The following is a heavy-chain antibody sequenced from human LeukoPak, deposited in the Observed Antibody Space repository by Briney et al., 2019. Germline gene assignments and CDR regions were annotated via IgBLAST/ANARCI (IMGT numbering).Heavy chain of an antibody. J-gene: IGHJ4*02. V-gene: IGHV3-48*01. CDR2: ISGSSSTI. Sequence: GGSLRLSCAASGFTFSSYSMNWVRQAPGKGLEWGSYISGSSSTIYYADSVKGRFTISRDNAKNSLYLQMNSLRAEDTAVYYCARDGYDFWSGYYDYWGQGTLVTVSS. CDR3: ARDGYDFWSGYYDY. CDR1: GFTFSSYS. D-gene: IGHD3-3*01.